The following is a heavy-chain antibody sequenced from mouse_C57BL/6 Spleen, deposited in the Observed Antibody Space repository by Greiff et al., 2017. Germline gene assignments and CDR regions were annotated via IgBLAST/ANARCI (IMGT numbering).Heavy chain of an antibody. CDR1: GYTFTSYW. Sequence: QVQLQQPGAELVRPGSSVKLSCKASGYTFTSYWMHWVKQRPIQGLEWIGNIDPSDSETHYNQKFKDKATLTVDKSSSTAYMQLSSLTSEDSAVYYYADYGSSPDYYALDYWGQGTSVTVSS. CDR2: IDPSDSET. J-gene: IGHJ4*01. D-gene: IGHD1-1*01. CDR3: ADYGSSPDYYALDY. V-gene: IGHV1-52*01.